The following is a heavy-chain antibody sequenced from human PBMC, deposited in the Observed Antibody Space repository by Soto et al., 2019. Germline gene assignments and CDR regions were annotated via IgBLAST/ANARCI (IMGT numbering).Heavy chain of an antibody. CDR3: TRDQPPQYNWNDFDY. J-gene: IGHJ4*02. CDR1: GFTFGDYA. Sequence: GGSLRLSCTASGFTFGDYAMSWFRQAPGKGLEWVGFIRSKAYGGTTEYAASVKGRFTISRDDSKSIAYLQMNSLKTEDTAVYYCTRDQPPQYNWNDFDYWGQGTLVTVSS. V-gene: IGHV3-49*03. CDR2: IRSKAYGGTT. D-gene: IGHD1-1*01.